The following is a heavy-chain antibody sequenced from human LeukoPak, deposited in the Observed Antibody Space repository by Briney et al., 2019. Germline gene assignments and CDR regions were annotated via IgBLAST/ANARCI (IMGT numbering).Heavy chain of an antibody. V-gene: IGHV3-7*01. CDR1: GFTLSNYW. CDR3: ARDQIPLLYSGDAFDI. J-gene: IGHJ3*02. D-gene: IGHD1-26*01. Sequence: GGSLRLSCEGSGFTLSNYWMSWVRQAPGKGQEWVANIKQDGSEKNYVDSMKGRFTISRDNAKNSLYLQMNSLRAEDTAVYYCARDQIPLLYSGDAFDIWGQGTMVTVSS. CDR2: IKQDGSEK.